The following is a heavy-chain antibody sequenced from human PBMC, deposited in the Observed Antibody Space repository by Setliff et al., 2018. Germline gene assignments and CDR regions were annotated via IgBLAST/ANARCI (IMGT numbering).Heavy chain of an antibody. D-gene: IGHD2-2*01. Sequence: KPSETLSLTCTVYGGSLSNYYWSWIRQPPGKGLEWIVEINHSGSTNYNPSLKGRVTISVDTSKNQFSLILRSVTAADTAVYYCARGRMRGSCSGPSCTYDPFDIWGQGTPVTVSS. V-gene: IGHV4-34*01. J-gene: IGHJ3*02. CDR3: ARGRMRGSCSGPSCTYDPFDI. CDR2: INHSGST. CDR1: GGSLSNYY.